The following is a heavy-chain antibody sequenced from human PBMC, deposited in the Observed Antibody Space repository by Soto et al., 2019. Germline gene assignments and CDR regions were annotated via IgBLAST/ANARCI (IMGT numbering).Heavy chain of an antibody. CDR1: GFTFSSYS. J-gene: IGHJ6*02. D-gene: IGHD6-19*01. CDR2: ISSSSYI. CDR3: ARDSEAVAPADYYYYYGMDV. Sequence: GGSLRLSCAASGFTFSSYSMNWVRQAPGKGLEWVSSISSSSYIYYADSVKGRFTISRDNAKNSLYLQMNSLRAEDTAVYYCARDSEAVAPADYYYYYGMDVWGQGTTVTVSS. V-gene: IGHV3-21*01.